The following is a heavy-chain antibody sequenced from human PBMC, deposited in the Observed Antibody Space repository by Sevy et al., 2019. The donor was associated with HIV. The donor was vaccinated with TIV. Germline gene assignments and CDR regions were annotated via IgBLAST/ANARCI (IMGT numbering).Heavy chain of an antibody. Sequence: GGSLRLSCAASGLTFSTSWMKWVRQAPGKGLECVANIRPDGSETYYADSVRGRFTIPRDNARDSVFLQMNSLRVEDTAVYYCARVSSAGGGDYWGQGVLVTVSS. V-gene: IGHV3-7*01. J-gene: IGHJ4*02. CDR1: GLTFSTSW. CDR2: IRPDGSET. D-gene: IGHD6-13*01. CDR3: ARVSSAGGGDY.